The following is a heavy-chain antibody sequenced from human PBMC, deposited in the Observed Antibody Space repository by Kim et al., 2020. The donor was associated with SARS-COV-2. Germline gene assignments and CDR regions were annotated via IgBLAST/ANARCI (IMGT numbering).Heavy chain of an antibody. CDR3: AKGYMDV. Sequence: GGSLRLSCAASGFTFSSYGMHWVRQAPGKGLEWVAVISYDGSNKYYADSVKGRFTISRDNSKNTLYLQMNSLRAEDTAVYYCAKGYMDVWGQGTTFTVSS. CDR2: ISYDGSNK. J-gene: IGHJ6*03. CDR1: GFTFSSYG. V-gene: IGHV3-30*18.